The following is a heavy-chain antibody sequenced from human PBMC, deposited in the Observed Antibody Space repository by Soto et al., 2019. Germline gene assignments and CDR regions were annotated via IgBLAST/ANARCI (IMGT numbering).Heavy chain of an antibody. CDR2: IIGSGDTT. D-gene: IGHD5-18*01. CDR3: AKHGGYSFGPGDYYGMDI. J-gene: IGHJ6*02. Sequence: GGSLRLSCAASGFTFSNFAMNWVRQAPGKGLEWVSGIIGSGDTTYYADSVKGRFTISRDKSKTTLYLQMNSLRAEDTAIYYFAKHGGYSFGPGDYYGMDIWGQGTTVTVSS. CDR1: GFTFSNFA. V-gene: IGHV3-23*01.